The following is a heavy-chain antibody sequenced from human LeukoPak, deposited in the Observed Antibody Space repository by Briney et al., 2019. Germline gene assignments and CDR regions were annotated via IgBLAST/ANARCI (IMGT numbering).Heavy chain of an antibody. J-gene: IGHJ3*02. CDR3: ARVDTAMVTDDAFDI. CDR1: GYTLTGYY. CDR2: INPNSGGT. V-gene: IGHV1-2*02. Sequence: ASVKVSCKASGYTLTGYYMHWVRQAPGQGLEWMGWINPNSGGTKYAQKFQGRVTMTRDTSISTAYMELSRLRSDDTAVYYCARVDTAMVTDDAFDIWGQGTMVTVSS. D-gene: IGHD5-18*01.